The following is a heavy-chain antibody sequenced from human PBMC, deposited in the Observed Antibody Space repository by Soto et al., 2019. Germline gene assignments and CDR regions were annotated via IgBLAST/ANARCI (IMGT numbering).Heavy chain of an antibody. CDR1: GYTFTSYA. D-gene: IGHD3-22*01. CDR3: ARDPQGGNYYDSSGYYAWFDP. Sequence: GASVKVSCKASGYTFTSYAMHWVRRAPGQRLEWMGWINAGNGNTKYSQKFQGRVTITRDTSASTAYMELSSLRSEDTAVYYCARDPQGGNYYDSSGYYAWFDPWGQGTLVTVSS. J-gene: IGHJ5*02. V-gene: IGHV1-3*01. CDR2: INAGNGNT.